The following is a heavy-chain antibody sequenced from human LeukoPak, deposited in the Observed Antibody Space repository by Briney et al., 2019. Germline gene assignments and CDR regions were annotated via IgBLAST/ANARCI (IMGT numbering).Heavy chain of an antibody. V-gene: IGHV3-33*06. CDR2: IWYGGSNK. CDR3: AKVSTAAPTVTPWYFDY. CDR1: GFTFSSYG. J-gene: IGHJ4*02. D-gene: IGHD4-17*01. Sequence: GGSLRLSCAASGFTFSSYGMHWVRQAPGKGLEWVAVIWYGGSNKYYADSVKGRFTISRDNSKNTLYLQTNSLRAEDTAVYYCAKVSTAAPTVTPWYFDYWGQGTLVTVSS.